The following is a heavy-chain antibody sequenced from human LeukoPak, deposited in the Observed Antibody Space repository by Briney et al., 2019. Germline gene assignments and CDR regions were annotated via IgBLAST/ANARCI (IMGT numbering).Heavy chain of an antibody. CDR1: GGSFSGYY. CDR3: ARTYSGSLDY. V-gene: IGHV4-59*08. J-gene: IGHJ4*02. Sequence: SSETLSLTCAVYGGSFSGYYWSWIRQPPGKGLEWIGYIYYSGSTNYNPSLKSRVTISVDTSKNQFSLKLSSVTAADTAVYYCARTYSGSLDYWGQGTLVTVSS. D-gene: IGHD1-26*01. CDR2: IYYSGST.